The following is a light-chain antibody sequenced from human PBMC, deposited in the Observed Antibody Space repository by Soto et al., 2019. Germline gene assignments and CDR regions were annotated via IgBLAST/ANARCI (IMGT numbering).Light chain of an antibody. J-gene: IGKJ1*01. CDR2: GAS. CDR3: QQYGSSPWT. Sequence: EVGMTQSPATLSVSQGERATLSCRASQSVSSNLAWYQQKPGQAPRLLIYGASTRATGIPARFSGSGSGTEFTLTISSLQSEDFAVYYCQQYGSSPWTFGQGTKVDIK. CDR1: QSVSSN. V-gene: IGKV3-15*01.